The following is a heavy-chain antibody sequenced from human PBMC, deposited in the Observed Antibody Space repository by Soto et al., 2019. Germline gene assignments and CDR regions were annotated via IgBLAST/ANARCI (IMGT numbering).Heavy chain of an antibody. CDR3: ARNSSITIFGVVILGGMDV. CDR1: GYSFTSYW. J-gene: IGHJ6*02. CDR2: IYPGDSDT. Sequence: GESLKISCXGSGYSFTSYWIGWVRQMPGKGLEWMGIIYPGDSDTRYSPSFQGQVTISADKSISTAYLQWSSLKASDTAMYYCARNSSITIFGVVILGGMDVWGQGTTVTVSS. D-gene: IGHD3-3*01. V-gene: IGHV5-51*01.